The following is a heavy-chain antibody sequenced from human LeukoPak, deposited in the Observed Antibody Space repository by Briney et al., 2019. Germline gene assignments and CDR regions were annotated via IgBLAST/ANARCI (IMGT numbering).Heavy chain of an antibody. Sequence: PSETLSLTCTVSGYSISSGYYWGWIRQPPGKGLEWIGSIYHSGSTYYNPSLKSRVTISVDTSKNQFSLKLSSVTAADTAVYYCARVRVTLRSQPWAPPDQDAFDIWGQGTMVTVSS. J-gene: IGHJ3*02. CDR2: IYHSGST. V-gene: IGHV4-38-2*02. CDR1: GYSISSGYY. D-gene: IGHD3-16*01. CDR3: ARVRVTLRSQPWAPPDQDAFDI.